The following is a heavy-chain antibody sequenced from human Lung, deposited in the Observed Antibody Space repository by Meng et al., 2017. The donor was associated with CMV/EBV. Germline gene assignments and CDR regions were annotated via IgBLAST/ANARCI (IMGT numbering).Heavy chain of an antibody. CDR1: GDSISTYY. V-gene: IGHV4-59*01. Sequence: GSLRLXCTVSGDSISTYYWNWLRQSPGKGLEWIGYISDSGSTNYNPSLKSRVAFSLDTSKNQFSLKLSSVTAADTAVYYCARFDIDVEGYYGMDVWGQGTXVTVAS. D-gene: IGHD5-12*01. CDR3: ARFDIDVEGYYGMDV. J-gene: IGHJ6*02. CDR2: ISDSGST.